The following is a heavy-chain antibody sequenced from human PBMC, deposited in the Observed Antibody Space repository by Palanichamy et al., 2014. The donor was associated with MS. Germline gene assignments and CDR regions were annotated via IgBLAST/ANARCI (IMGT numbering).Heavy chain of an antibody. CDR3: ASIPSDF. Sequence: EVRLVESGGGLVRAGGSLRLSCAASGLTVTTKSMTWVRQGPGKGLDWVSILYRGGGKYYADSVKGRFTVTRDSSRNTLDLQMDSLRPEDTAVYYCASIPSDFWGQGILVTVSS. J-gene: IGHJ4*02. V-gene: IGHV3-66*02. D-gene: IGHD2-21*01. CDR2: LYRGGGK. CDR1: GLTVTTKS.